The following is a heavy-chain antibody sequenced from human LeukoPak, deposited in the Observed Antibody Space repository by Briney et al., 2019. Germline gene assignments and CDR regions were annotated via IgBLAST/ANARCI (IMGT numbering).Heavy chain of an antibody. CDR1: GFTFSSFA. Sequence: SGGALRLSCAASGFTFSSFAMTWVRQALGRRLEWVSGISVTGNVTYYIYSVKGRSTISRDDSRSVLYLQMDSLRADDTAVYYCVKDRIRGDSFWGQGTLVSVSS. V-gene: IGHV3-23*01. D-gene: IGHD3-16*01. J-gene: IGHJ4*02. CDR3: VKDRIRGDSF. CDR2: ISVTGNVT.